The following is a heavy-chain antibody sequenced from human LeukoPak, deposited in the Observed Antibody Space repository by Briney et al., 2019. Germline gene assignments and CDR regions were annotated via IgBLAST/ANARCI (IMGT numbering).Heavy chain of an antibody. CDR2: TYYTGNT. D-gene: IGHD2-2*01. V-gene: IGHV4-30-4*01. J-gene: IGHJ5*02. CDR3: ARGAPLNCSSTSCYQRAVNWFDP. Sequence: PSETLSLTCTVSGDSISSGGYYWNWIRQHPGKGLEWIGYTYYTGNTYYNPSLQSRATISVDTSKNQFSLKLSSVTAADTAVYYCARGAPLNCSSTSCYQRAVNWFDPWGQGTLVTVS. CDR1: GDSISSGGYY.